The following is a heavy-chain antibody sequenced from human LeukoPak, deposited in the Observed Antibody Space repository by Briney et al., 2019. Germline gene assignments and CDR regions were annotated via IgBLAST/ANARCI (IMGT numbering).Heavy chain of an antibody. D-gene: IGHD6-6*01. CDR3: AKDRLAARPGPLDY. CDR1: GFTFSSYG. V-gene: IGHV3-30*02. Sequence: GGSLRLSCAASGFTFSSYGMHWVRQAPGKGLEWVAFIRYDGSNKYYADSVKGRFTISRDNSKNTLYLQMNSLRAEDTAVYYCAKDRLAARPGPLDYWGQGTLVTVSS. CDR2: IRYDGSNK. J-gene: IGHJ4*02.